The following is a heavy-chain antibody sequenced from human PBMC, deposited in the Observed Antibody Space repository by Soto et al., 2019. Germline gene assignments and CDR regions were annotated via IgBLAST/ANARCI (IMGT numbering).Heavy chain of an antibody. Sequence: QVQLVQSGVEVKKPGASVKVSCKASGYTFTTYGISWVRQAPGQGLEWVGWVSPYDGDTNYADALQGRVTTTTDTSTTTAYMELRSLRSDDTAMYYFARDHGGSYQADSFDPWGQGTLVIVSS. CDR3: ARDHGGSYQADSFDP. J-gene: IGHJ5*02. D-gene: IGHD1-26*01. CDR2: VSPYDGDT. CDR1: GYTFTTYG. V-gene: IGHV1-18*01.